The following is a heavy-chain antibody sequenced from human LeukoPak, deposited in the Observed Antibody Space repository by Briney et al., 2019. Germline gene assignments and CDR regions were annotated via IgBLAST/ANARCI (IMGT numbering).Heavy chain of an antibody. CDR3: ATDTDYGSGSYYGY. D-gene: IGHD3-10*01. CDR1: GGTFSSYA. CDR2: IIPIFGTA. V-gene: IGHV1-69*05. Sequence: ASVKVSCKASGGTFSSYAISWVRQAPGQGLEWMGGIIPIFGTANYAQKFQGRVTITTDESTSTAYMELSSLRSEDTAVYYCATDTDYGSGSYYGYWGQGTLVTVSS. J-gene: IGHJ4*02.